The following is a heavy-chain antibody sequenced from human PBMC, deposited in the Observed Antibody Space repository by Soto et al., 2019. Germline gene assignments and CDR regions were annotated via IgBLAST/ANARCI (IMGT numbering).Heavy chain of an antibody. Sequence: QVQLVQSGAEVKKPGSSVKVSCKASGGTFSSYAISWVLKAPGQGLEWMGGIIPIFGTANYAQKFQGRVTITADEATSTAYMELSSLRSEDTAVYYCARNLRSAAGKSPRPGMVRAFDTWGQGTLVTVSS. D-gene: IGHD6-13*01. V-gene: IGHV1-69*01. CDR3: ARNLRSAAGKSPRPGMVRAFDT. J-gene: IGHJ5*02. CDR2: IIPIFGTA. CDR1: GGTFSSYA.